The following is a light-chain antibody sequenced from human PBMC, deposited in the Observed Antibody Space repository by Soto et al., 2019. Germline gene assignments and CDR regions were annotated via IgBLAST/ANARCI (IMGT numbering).Light chain of an antibody. V-gene: IGKV3-15*01. J-gene: IGKJ4*01. CDR1: QSVSSN. CDR2: GAS. Sequence: EIVMTQSPATLSVSPGERATLSCRASQSVSSNLAWYHQKPGQAPRLLIYGASTRATGIPATFSASGSGTEFTLTISSLQSEDFAVYSCQQYNNWPLTFGGGTKVEIK. CDR3: QQYNNWPLT.